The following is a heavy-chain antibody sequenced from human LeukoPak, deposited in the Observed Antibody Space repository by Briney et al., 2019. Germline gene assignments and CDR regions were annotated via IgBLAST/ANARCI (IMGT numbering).Heavy chain of an antibody. J-gene: IGHJ6*02. CDR2: IERDGSEK. D-gene: IGHD5/OR15-5a*01. CDR3: ARDVSVSGMDV. V-gene: IGHV3-7*01. Sequence: GGSLRLSCAASGFTFTDYWMSWVRQAPGKGLEWVANIERDGSEKYYVDSVKGRFTISRDNPKKSVYLQMNSLRAEDTAIYYCARDVSVSGMDVWGQGTTVIVSS. CDR1: GFTFTDYW.